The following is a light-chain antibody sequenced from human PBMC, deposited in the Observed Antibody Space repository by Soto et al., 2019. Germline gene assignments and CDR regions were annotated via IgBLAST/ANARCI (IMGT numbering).Light chain of an antibody. J-gene: IGKJ1*01. Sequence: DIQMSQSPSSLSSSVGDSFTITCRASQSISSWLAWYQQKPGKAPKLLIYDASSLESGVPSRFSGGGSGTDFTLNISSLHPDDFATYYRPQNYRATPWTFGQGTKVDIK. CDR2: DAS. CDR3: PQNYRATPWT. CDR1: QSISSW. V-gene: IGKV1-5*01.